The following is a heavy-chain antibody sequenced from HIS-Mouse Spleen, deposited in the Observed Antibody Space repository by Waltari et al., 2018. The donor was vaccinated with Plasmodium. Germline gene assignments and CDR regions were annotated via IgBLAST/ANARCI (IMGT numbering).Heavy chain of an antibody. CDR3: ARGLRGHYWYFDL. J-gene: IGHJ2*01. CDR1: GGSFSGYY. CDR2: INHSGST. D-gene: IGHD3-10*01. V-gene: IGHV4-34*01. Sequence: QVQLQQWGAGLLKPSETLSLTCAVYGGSFSGYYWSWIRQPPGQGLAGIGEINHSGSTTYNPSLKSRVTISVDTSKNQFSLKLSSVTAADTAVYYCARGLRGHYWYFDLWGRGTLVTVSS.